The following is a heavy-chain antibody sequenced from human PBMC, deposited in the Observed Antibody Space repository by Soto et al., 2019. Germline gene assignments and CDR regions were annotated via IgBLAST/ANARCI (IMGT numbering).Heavy chain of an antibody. D-gene: IGHD6-19*01. Sequence: SETLSLTCTVSGGSISSSSYYWGWIRQPPGKGLEWIGSIYYSGSTYYNPSLKSRVTISVDTSKNQFSLKLSSVTAADTAVYYCAPLFSPFIRGYIAVAGKEGYWGQGTLVTVSS. CDR2: IYYSGST. J-gene: IGHJ4*02. V-gene: IGHV4-39*01. CDR1: GGSISSSSYY. CDR3: APLFSPFIRGYIAVAGKEGY.